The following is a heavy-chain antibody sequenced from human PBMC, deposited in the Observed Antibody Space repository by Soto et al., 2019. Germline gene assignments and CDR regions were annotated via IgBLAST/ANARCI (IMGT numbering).Heavy chain of an antibody. CDR1: GYTFTSYG. CDR2: ISAYNGNT. V-gene: IGHV1-18*01. J-gene: IGHJ3*02. Sequence: GASVKVSCKASGYTFTSYGISWVRQAPGQGLEWMGWISAYNGNTNYAQKLQGRVTMTTDTSTSTAYMELRSLRSDDTAVYYCARNSRPRIAARHDAFDIWGQGTMVTVSS. CDR3: ARNSRPRIAARHDAFDI. D-gene: IGHD6-6*01.